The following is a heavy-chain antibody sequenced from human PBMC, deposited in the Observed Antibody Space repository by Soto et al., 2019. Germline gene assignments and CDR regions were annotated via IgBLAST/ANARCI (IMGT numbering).Heavy chain of an antibody. J-gene: IGHJ3*02. CDR1: GESVFSDSAV. Sequence: LQTLSRTCAISGESVFSDSAVWTWIRQSPSRGLEWLGRTYYRSKWYNDYAVSVKSRITINPDTSKNQFSLQLNSVTPEDTAVYYCARDSSSCPSCAFDIWGQGTMVTVSS. V-gene: IGHV6-1*01. D-gene: IGHD6-13*01. CDR2: TYYRSKWYN. CDR3: ARDSSSCPSCAFDI.